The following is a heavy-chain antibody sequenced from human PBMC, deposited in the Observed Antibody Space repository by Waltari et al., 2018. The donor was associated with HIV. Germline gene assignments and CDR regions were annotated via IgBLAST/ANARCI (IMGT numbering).Heavy chain of an antibody. CDR2: ISYYETNE. CDR1: GFRFRNYA. Sequence: QVQLVESGGGVAQPGRSLRLSCAASGFRFRNYAMHWVRQAPGKGLEWLTLISYYETNEYYTDSVRGRFTISRDNSKNMLYLQMNNLRPEDTAIYYCVVSSFDYWGQGTLVTVSS. D-gene: IGHD3-10*01. J-gene: IGHJ4*02. CDR3: VVSSFDY. V-gene: IGHV3-30*03.